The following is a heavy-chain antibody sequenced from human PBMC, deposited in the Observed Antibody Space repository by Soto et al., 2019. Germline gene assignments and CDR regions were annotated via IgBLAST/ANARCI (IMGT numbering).Heavy chain of an antibody. D-gene: IGHD3-22*01. CDR3: ARRAMIVVVRYYFDY. J-gene: IGHJ4*02. CDR1: GGSISSSSYY. V-gene: IGHV4-39*01. CDR2: IYYSGST. Sequence: QLQLQESGPGLVKPSETLSLTCTVSGGSISSSSYYWGWIRQPPGKGLEWIGSIYYSGSTYYNPSLKSRVTISVDTSKNQFSLKLSSVTAADTAVYYCARRAMIVVVRYYFDYWGQGTLVTVSS.